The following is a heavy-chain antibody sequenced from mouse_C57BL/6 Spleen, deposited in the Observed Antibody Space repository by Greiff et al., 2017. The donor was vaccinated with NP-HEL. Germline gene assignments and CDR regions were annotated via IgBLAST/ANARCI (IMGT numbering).Heavy chain of an antibody. CDR1: GFSFNTYA. V-gene: IGHV10-1*01. CDR3: VGGGYGSSSWFAY. CDR2: IRSKSNNYAT. D-gene: IGHD1-1*01. J-gene: IGHJ3*01. Sequence: EVKLMESGGGLVQPKGSLKLSCAASGFSFNTYAMNWVRQAPGKGLEWVARIRSKSNNYATYYADSVKDRFTISRDDSESMLYLQMNNLKTEDTAMYYCVGGGYGSSSWFAYWGQGTLVTVSA.